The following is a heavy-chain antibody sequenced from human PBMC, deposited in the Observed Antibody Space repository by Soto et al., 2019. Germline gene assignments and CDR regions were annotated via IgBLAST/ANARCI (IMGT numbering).Heavy chain of an antibody. CDR3: ARCVRRTDWDCFGY. D-gene: IGHD3-9*01. V-gene: IGHV4-31*03. J-gene: IGHJ4*01. CDR1: GGTISSGGYY. Sequence: SQTLSLTCTVSGGTISSGGYYWSWIRQHPGKGLEWIGYIYYSGSTYYNPSLKSRVTISVDTSKNLFSLKLSSVTAAYTAVYYCARCVRRTDWDCFGYLRHRSRGTVSS. CDR2: IYYSGST.